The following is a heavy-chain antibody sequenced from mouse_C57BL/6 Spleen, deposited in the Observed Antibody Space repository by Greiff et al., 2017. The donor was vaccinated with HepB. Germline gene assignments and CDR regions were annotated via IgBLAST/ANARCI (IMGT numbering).Heavy chain of an antibody. D-gene: IGHD2-2*01. CDR2: INPSSGYT. V-gene: IGHV1-7*01. Sequence: QVQLQQSGAELAKPGASVKLSCKASGYTFTSYWMHWVKQRPGQGLEWIGYINPSSGYTKYNQKFKDKATFTADKSSSTAYMQLSSMTYEDSAVYYCARGGGNDDYFDYWGQGTTLTVSS. CDR3: ARGGGNDDYFDY. CDR1: GYTFTSYW. J-gene: IGHJ2*01.